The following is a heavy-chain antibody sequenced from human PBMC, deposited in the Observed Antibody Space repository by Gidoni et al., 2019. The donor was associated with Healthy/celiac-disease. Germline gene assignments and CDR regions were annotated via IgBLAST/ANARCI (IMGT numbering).Heavy chain of an antibody. CDR2: IWYDGSNK. CDR1: GFPFSSYG. Sequence: QVQLVESGGGVVQPGRSLRLSCAASGFPFSSYGMHWVRQAPGKGLEWVAVIWYDGSNKYYADSVKGRFTISRDNSKNTLYLQMNSLRAEDTAVYYCAREGQYYFDYWGQGTLVTVSS. D-gene: IGHD4-4*01. J-gene: IGHJ4*02. V-gene: IGHV3-33*01. CDR3: AREGQYYFDY.